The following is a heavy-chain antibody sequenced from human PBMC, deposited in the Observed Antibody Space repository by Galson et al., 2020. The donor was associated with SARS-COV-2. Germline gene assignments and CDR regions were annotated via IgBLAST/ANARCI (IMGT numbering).Heavy chain of an antibody. J-gene: IGHJ4*02. D-gene: IGHD5-18*01. Sequence: SCAASGFTFRENWMSWVRQAPGKGLEWVANIRQDGSETYYVDSVKGRFTVSSDSSKNSVYLQMNSLRVEDTAVYYCARDQDGYNDFWGRGTLVTVSS. CDR1: GFTFRENW. CDR2: IRQDGSET. CDR3: ARDQDGYNDF. V-gene: IGHV3-7*01.